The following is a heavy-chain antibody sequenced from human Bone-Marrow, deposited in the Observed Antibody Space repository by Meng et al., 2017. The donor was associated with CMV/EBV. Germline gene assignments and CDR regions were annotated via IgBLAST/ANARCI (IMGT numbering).Heavy chain of an antibody. D-gene: IGHD4-17*01. J-gene: IGHJ4*02. CDR2: IYYSGST. CDR3: ARNDYGDYVYFDY. V-gene: IGHV4-30-4*01. Sequence: VSGGSISSSNWWSWVRQPPGKGLEWIGYIYYSGSTYYNPSLKSRVTISVDTSKNQFSLKLSSVTAADTAVYYCARNDYGDYVYFDYWGQGALVTVSS. CDR1: GGSISSSNW.